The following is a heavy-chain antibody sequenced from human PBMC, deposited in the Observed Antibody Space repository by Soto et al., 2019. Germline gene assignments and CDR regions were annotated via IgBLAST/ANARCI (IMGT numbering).Heavy chain of an antibody. Sequence: XETLALTCAVYGLSFGGYYWSWIRQPPGKGLEWIGEINHSGSTNYNPSLKSRVTISVDTSKNQFSLKLSSVTAADTAVYYCARVGPVAIPNWFDPWGQGTLVTVS. D-gene: IGHD2-2*02. V-gene: IGHV4-34*01. CDR2: INHSGST. CDR3: ARVGPVAIPNWFDP. CDR1: GLSFGGYY. J-gene: IGHJ5*02.